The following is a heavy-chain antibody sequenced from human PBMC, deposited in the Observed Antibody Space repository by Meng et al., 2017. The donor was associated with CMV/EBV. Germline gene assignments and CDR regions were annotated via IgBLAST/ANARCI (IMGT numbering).Heavy chain of an antibody. Sequence: QADLPGSGPGPVKPSQTLALTCSVSGGSISSGDYYWSWIRQPPGKGLEWIGYIYYSGTTYYNPSLESRVTISVDTSKNQFSLNLSSVTAADTAVYYCARLSGSGTTSTGYHYAFDSWGQGTLVTVSS. CDR3: ARLSGSGTTSTGYHYAFDS. J-gene: IGHJ4*02. CDR1: GGSISSGDYY. D-gene: IGHD3-22*01. CDR2: IYYSGTT. V-gene: IGHV4-30-4*08.